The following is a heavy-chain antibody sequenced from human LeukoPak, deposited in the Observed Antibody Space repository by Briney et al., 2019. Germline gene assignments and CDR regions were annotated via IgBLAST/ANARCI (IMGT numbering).Heavy chain of an antibody. V-gene: IGHV3-23*01. D-gene: IGHD3-10*01. CDR3: ARWGVTMVRGVILGSYYYYYYMDV. CDR2: IFPSGGEI. CDR1: GFTFSTFA. J-gene: IGHJ6*03. Sequence: PGGSLRLSCAASGFTFSTFAMIWVRQPPGKGLEWVSSIFPSGGEIHYADSVRGRFTISRDNSKNTLYLQMNSLRAEDTAVYYCARWGVTMVRGVILGSYYYYYYMDVWGKGTTVTVSS.